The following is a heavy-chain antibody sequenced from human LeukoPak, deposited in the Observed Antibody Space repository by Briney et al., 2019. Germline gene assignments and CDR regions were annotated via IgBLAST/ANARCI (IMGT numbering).Heavy chain of an antibody. CDR2: INSDGSST. J-gene: IGHJ4*02. D-gene: IGHD6-19*01. CDR1: GFTFSSYW. V-gene: IGHV3-74*01. Sequence: GGSLRLSCAASGFTFSSYWMHWVRQAPGKGLVWVSRINSDGSSTSYADSVKGRFTISRDNAKNTLYLQMNSLRAEDTAVYYCARVPRAAVAENFDYWGQGTLVTVSS. CDR3: ARVPRAAVAENFDY.